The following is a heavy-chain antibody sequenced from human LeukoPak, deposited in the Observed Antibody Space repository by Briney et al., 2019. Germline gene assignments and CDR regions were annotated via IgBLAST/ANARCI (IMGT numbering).Heavy chain of an antibody. J-gene: IGHJ4*02. D-gene: IGHD1-14*01. V-gene: IGHV4-59*01. Sequence: SETLSLTCTVSGGSISSYYWSWIRQPPGKGLEWIGDIHYSGNTKYNPSLRSRVTISVDTSKNQFSLKLNSVTAADSAVYYCARDRPPGLTASWGQGILVTVSS. CDR1: GGSISSYY. CDR2: IHYSGNT. CDR3: ARDRPPGLTAS.